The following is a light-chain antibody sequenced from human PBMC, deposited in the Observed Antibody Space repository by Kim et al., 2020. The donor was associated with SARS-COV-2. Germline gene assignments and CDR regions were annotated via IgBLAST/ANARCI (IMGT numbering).Light chain of an antibody. CDR1: SGHSGYV. V-gene: IGLV4-60*03. J-gene: IGLJ3*02. Sequence: SSVKLTCTLTSGHSGYVIAWHQQQPGKAPRFLMKLESGGSYNRGSGVPSRFSGSISGADRYLTISDRQSEDEADYYCGTWDTYSWVFGGGTKLTVL. CDR2: LESGGSY. CDR3: GTWDTYSWV.